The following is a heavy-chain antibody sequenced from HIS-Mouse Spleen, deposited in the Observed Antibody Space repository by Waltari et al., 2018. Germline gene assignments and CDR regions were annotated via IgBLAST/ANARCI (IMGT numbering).Heavy chain of an antibody. J-gene: IGHJ4*02. CDR1: GLSLSTSLMC. CDR3: ARIQAGKLELPFDY. CDR2: IDWDDDK. Sequence: QVTVRESGPALVKPTQTLTLTCTFSGLSLSTSLMCVSWIRQPPGKALEWLARIDWDDDKYYSTSLKTRLTISKDTSKNQVVLTMTNMDPVDTATYYCARIQAGKLELPFDYWGQGTLVTVSS. D-gene: IGHD1-7*01. V-gene: IGHV2-70*15.